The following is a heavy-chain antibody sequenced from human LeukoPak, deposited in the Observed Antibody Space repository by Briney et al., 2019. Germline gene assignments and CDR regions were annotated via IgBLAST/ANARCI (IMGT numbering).Heavy chain of an antibody. CDR1: GYTFTDYY. J-gene: IGHJ4*02. D-gene: IGHD3-10*01. CDR3: ARDIPFGELPGDYFDY. Sequence: ASVKVSCTASGYTFTDYYIHWVRQAPGQGLEWMGWISAYTGNTNNAQKVQGRVTMTTDTSTSTAYMELRGLRSDDTAVYYCARDIPFGELPGDYFDYWGQGTLVTVSS. V-gene: IGHV1-18*04. CDR2: ISAYTGNT.